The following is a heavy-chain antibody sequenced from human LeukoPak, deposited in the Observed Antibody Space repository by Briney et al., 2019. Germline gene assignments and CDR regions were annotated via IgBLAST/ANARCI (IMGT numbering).Heavy chain of an antibody. CDR2: INHSGST. D-gene: IGHD1-26*01. V-gene: IGHV4-34*01. J-gene: IGHJ5*02. CDR3: ARVGPYSGSYRRYWFDP. CDR1: GGSFSGYY. Sequence: SETLSLTCAVYGGSFSGYYWSWIRQPPGKGLEWIGEINHSGSTNYNPSLKSRVTISVDTSKNQFSLKLSSVTAADTAVYYCARVGPYSGSYRRYWFDPWGQGTLVTVSS.